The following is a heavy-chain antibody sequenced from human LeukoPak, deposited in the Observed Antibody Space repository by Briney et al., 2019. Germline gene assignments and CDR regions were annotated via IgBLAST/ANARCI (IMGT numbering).Heavy chain of an antibody. D-gene: IGHD1-26*01. CDR3: AALVGATLAGVYYFDY. V-gene: IGHV3-48*01. CDR1: GFTFGSYS. Sequence: PGGSLRLSCAASGFTFGSYSMNWVRQAPGKGLEWVSYIGGSTNTIYYADSVKGRFTISRDNAKNSLYLQMNSLRAEDTAVYYCAALVGATLAGVYYFDYRGQGTLVTVSS. J-gene: IGHJ4*02. CDR2: IGGSTNTI.